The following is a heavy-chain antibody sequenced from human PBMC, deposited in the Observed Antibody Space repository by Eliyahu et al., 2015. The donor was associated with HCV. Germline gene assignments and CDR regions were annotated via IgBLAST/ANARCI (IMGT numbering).Heavy chain of an antibody. V-gene: IGHV1-3*02. J-gene: IGHJ4*02. Sequence: QVQLVQSGAEVKKPGASVKVSCXXSXYPFTSYAMHWVRQAPGQRLEXMGWCSNADNGNTKYSQEFQGRVTITRXTSASTAYMELSSLRSEDMAVYYCARGSGYCSGGSCPPDYWGQGTLVTVSS. CDR1: XYPFTSYA. CDR3: ARGSGYCSGGSCPPDY. D-gene: IGHD2-15*01. CDR2: CSNADNGNT.